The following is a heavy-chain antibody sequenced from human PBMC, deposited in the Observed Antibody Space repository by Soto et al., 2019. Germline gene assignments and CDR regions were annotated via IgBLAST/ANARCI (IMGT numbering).Heavy chain of an antibody. Sequence: PGGSLRLSCAASGFTLSNYWMHWCRQAPGKGLLWVSRISPDGRGTTYADSLKGRVTIARDNAKNTLYLQINSLRVEDTAVYYCVTGSSCIGTTCYTAGSFGSWGQGALVTV. CDR1: GFTLSNYW. CDR2: ISPDGRGT. CDR3: VTGSSCIGTTCYTAGSFGS. D-gene: IGHD2-2*02. J-gene: IGHJ5*01. V-gene: IGHV3-74*01.